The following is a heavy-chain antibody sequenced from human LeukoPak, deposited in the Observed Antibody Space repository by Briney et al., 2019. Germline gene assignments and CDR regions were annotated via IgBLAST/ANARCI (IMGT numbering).Heavy chain of an antibody. J-gene: IGHJ4*02. D-gene: IGHD5-18*01. CDR2: VSESGEIT. CDR1: GIAFSTYA. Sequence: QPGGSLRLSCAASGIAFSTYAISWVRQAPGKGLEWVSVVSESGEITHYADSVKGRFTISRDNSKNTVYLQMNSLRAEDSAVYYCAKDTAQGYTYGTIEQDYWGQGTRVTVSS. V-gene: IGHV3-23*01. CDR3: AKDTAQGYTYGTIEQDY.